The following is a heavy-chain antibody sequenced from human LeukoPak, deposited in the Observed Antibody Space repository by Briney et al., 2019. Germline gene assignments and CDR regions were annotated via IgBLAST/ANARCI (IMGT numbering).Heavy chain of an antibody. Sequence: SETLSLTCTVSGYSISSGYYWGWIRQPPGKGLEWIGSIYHSGSTYYNPSLKSRVTISVDTSKNQFSLKLSSVTAADTAVYYCARANLRSCGEGSWFDPWGQGTLVTVSS. CDR1: GYSISSGYY. J-gene: IGHJ5*02. CDR2: IYHSGST. D-gene: IGHD1-26*01. V-gene: IGHV4-38-2*02. CDR3: ARANLRSCGEGSWFDP.